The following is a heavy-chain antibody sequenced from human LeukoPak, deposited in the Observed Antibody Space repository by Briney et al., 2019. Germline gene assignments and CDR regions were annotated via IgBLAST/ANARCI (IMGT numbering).Heavy chain of an antibody. CDR1: GFTFSSYW. J-gene: IGHJ5*02. Sequence: PGGSLRLSCAASGFTFSSYWMSWVRQAPGKGLEWVANIKQDGSEKYYADSVKGRFTISRDNSKNTLYLQMNSLRAEDTAVYYCARFDTAMVPRTWGQGTLVTVSS. V-gene: IGHV3-7*01. CDR2: IKQDGSEK. D-gene: IGHD5-18*01. CDR3: ARFDTAMVPRT.